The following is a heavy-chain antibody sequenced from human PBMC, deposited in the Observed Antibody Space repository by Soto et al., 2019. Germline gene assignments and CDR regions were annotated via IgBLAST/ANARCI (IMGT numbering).Heavy chain of an antibody. J-gene: IGHJ5*02. V-gene: IGHV4-34*01. CDR3: ARGYDWFDP. Sequence: PSETLSLTCAVYGGAFSDYYWTWIRQPPGKGLEWIGEINHSGSTKYNPSLRSRVTVSVDTSKHQFSLKLSSVTAADTAVYYCARGYDWFDPWGQGTLVTVSS. CDR2: INHSGST. D-gene: IGHD4-17*01. CDR1: GGAFSDYY.